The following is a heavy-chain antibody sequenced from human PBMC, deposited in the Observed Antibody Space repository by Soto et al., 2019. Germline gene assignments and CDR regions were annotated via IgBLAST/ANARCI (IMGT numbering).Heavy chain of an antibody. V-gene: IGHV4-31*03. CDR2: IYYSGST. Sequence: SETLSLTCTVSGGSISSGGYYWSWIRQHPGKGLEWIGYIYYSGSTYYNPSLKSRVTISVDTSKNQFSLKLSSVTAADTAVYYCARTWFGELLLDWFDPWGQGTLVTVS. CDR3: ARTWFGELLLDWFDP. D-gene: IGHD3-10*01. J-gene: IGHJ5*02. CDR1: GGSISSGGYY.